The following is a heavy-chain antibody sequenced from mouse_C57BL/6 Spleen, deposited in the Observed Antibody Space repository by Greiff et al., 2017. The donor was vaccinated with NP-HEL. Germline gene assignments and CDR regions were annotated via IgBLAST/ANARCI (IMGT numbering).Heavy chain of an antibody. J-gene: IGHJ3*01. CDR1: GYTFTDYY. Sequence: EVQLQQSGPELVKPGASVKISCKASGYTFTDYYMNWVKQSHGKSLEWIGDINPNNGGTSYNQKFKGKATLTVDKASSTAYMELRSLTSEDSAVYYCARGEFITTGLAYWGQRTLVTVSA. CDR3: ARGEFITTGLAY. V-gene: IGHV1-26*01. CDR2: INPNNGGT. D-gene: IGHD1-1*01.